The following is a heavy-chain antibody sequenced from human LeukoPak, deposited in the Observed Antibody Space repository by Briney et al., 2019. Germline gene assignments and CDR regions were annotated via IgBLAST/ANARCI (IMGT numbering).Heavy chain of an antibody. J-gene: IGHJ4*02. CDR2: IYYRGNT. CDR1: GDSISSYNYF. D-gene: IGHD3-22*01. V-gene: IGHV4-39*01. CDR3: ARASSGYYWDFDY. Sequence: SETLSLICTVSGDSISSYNYFWGWIRQPPGKGLEWVGSIYYRGNTYYNPSLKSRVTLSADTSENQFSLKVTSVTAADTAVYYCARASSGYYWDFDYWGQGALVTVSS.